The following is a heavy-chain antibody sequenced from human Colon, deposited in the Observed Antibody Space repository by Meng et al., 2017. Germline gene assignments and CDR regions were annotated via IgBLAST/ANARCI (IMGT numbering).Heavy chain of an antibody. Sequence: QVQLVQPGAEVNKPGASVRVSCQASGYTFTALDIKWVRQATGQGIEWMGWINPNSGETGYAQKFQGRFTMTRDTSISTFYMELSSLTSDDTAVYYCARGIWEGFDYWGQGALVTVSS. D-gene: IGHD1-26*01. CDR1: GYTFTALD. CDR2: INPNSGET. V-gene: IGHV1-8*01. J-gene: IGHJ4*02. CDR3: ARGIWEGFDY.